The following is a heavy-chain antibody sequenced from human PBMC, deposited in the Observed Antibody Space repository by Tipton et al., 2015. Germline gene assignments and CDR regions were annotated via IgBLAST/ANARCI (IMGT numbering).Heavy chain of an antibody. D-gene: IGHD2-2*01. CDR3: SAEITSTSWN. CDR2: IFYSGTT. J-gene: IGHJ4*02. Sequence: TLSLTCIVSGGSISNNNYHWAWIRQPPGKGLEWIASIFYSGTTYYRPSLESRATISEDTSKNQFSLRLNSVTAADTAVYYCSAEITSTSWNWGQGTLVTVSS. V-gene: IGHV4-39*01. CDR1: GGSISNNNYH.